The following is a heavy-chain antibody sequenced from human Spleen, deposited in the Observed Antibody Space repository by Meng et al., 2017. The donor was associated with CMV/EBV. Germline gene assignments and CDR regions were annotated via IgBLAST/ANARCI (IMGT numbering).Heavy chain of an antibody. Sequence: QVQLQRWGAGLLKPSETLSLTCAVYGGSFSGYYWSWIRQPPGKGLEWIGEINHSGSTNYNPSLKSRVTISVDTSKNQFSLKLSSVTAADTAVYYCVSYSSLLGWDYWGQGTLVTVSS. CDR2: INHSGST. D-gene: IGHD6-13*01. CDR3: VSYSSLLGWDY. CDR1: GGSFSGYY. J-gene: IGHJ4*02. V-gene: IGHV4-34*01.